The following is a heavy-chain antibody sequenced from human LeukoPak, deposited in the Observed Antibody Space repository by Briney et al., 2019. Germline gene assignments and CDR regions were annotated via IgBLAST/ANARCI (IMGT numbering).Heavy chain of an antibody. J-gene: IGHJ4*02. Sequence: GGSLRLSCAASGFTFSEAWMTWVRLAPGKGLEWVGLIKRKTDGGTADYAAPVKGRFTISRDDSESTLYLQMNALKTEDTAVYYCTATLGYWGRGTLVTVSS. CDR2: IKRKTDGGTA. CDR1: GFTFSEAW. V-gene: IGHV3-15*01. D-gene: IGHD1-26*01. CDR3: TATLGY.